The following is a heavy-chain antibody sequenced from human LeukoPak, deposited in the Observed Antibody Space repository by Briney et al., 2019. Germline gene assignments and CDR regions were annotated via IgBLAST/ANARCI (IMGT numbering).Heavy chain of an antibody. D-gene: IGHD6-19*01. CDR1: GFTFSSYS. CDR2: ISSSSSYI. CDR3: ARASRGSGWSHFFN. Sequence: GGSLRLSCAASGFTFSSYSMNWVRQAPGKGLEWVSSISSSSSYISYADSVEGRFTISRDNAKNSLYLQMNSLRAEDTAVYYCARASRGSGWSHFFNWGQGTLVTVSS. J-gene: IGHJ4*02. V-gene: IGHV3-21*01.